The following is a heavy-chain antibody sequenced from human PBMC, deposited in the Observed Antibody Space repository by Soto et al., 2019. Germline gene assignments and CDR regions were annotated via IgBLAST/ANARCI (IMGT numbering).Heavy chain of an antibody. J-gene: IGHJ3*01. V-gene: IGHV3-11*01. CDR1: GFTFSDYY. CDR3: ARDPDRGRVSSPGTTFDF. Sequence: QVQLVESGGGLVQPGGSLRLSCAASGFTFSDYYMSWIRQAPGKGLEWVSYISSSGSTINYADSVKGRFTISRDNARDSLYLQMNSLRVDDTAVYYCARDPDRGRVSSPGTTFDFWGQGTMVTVSS. D-gene: IGHD1-1*01. CDR2: ISSSGSTI.